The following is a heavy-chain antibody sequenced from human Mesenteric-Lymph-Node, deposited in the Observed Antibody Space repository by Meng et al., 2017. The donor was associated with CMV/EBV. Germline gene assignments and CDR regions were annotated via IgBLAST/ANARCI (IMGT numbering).Heavy chain of an antibody. J-gene: IGHJ3*02. D-gene: IGHD1-26*01. CDR3: AKSRGSSAFYDAFDI. V-gene: IGHV3-9*03. Sequence: SLKISCAASGFTFDDYAMHWVRQAPGKGLEWVSGISWNSGSIGYADSVKGRFTISRGNAKNSLYLQMNSLRAEDMALYYCAKSRGSSAFYDAFDIWGQGTMVTVSS. CDR1: GFTFDDYA. CDR2: ISWNSGSI.